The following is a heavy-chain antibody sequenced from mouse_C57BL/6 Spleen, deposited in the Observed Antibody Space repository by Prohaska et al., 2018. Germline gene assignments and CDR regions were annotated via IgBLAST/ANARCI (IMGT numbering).Heavy chain of an antibody. CDR1: GYTFTDYE. V-gene: IGHV1-15*01. CDR3: TRPNYYGSSWFAY. J-gene: IGHJ3*01. D-gene: IGHD1-1*01. CDR2: IDPETGGT. Sequence: QVQLQQSGAELVRPGASVTLSCKASGYTFTDYEMHWVKQTPVHGLEWIGAIDPETGGTAYNQKFKGKALLTADQSSTTAYMELRSLTSEDSAVYYCTRPNYYGSSWFAYWGQGTLVTVSA.